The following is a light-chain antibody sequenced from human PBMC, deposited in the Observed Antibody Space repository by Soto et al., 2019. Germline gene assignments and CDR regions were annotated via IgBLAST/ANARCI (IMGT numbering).Light chain of an antibody. V-gene: IGKV3-20*01. Sequence: EIVLTQSPGTLSLSPGERVTLSCRASQSVTSSFLAWYQQKPGQPPRLLIYGASSRATGIPDMFSGRGSGTDFTLTISILEPEDVAVYYCQQYGSSPHAFGPGTKVDIK. J-gene: IGKJ3*01. CDR2: GAS. CDR3: QQYGSSPHA. CDR1: QSVTSSF.